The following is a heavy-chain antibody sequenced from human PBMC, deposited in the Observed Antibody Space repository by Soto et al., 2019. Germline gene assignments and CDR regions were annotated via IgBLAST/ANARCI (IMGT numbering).Heavy chain of an antibody. V-gene: IGHV3-33*01. CDR1: GFTFSSYG. D-gene: IGHD3-16*01. Sequence: QVQLVESGGGVVQSGRSLRLSCAASGFTFSSYGMHWVRQAPGKGLEWVAVIWYDGSNKYYADSVKGRFTISRDNSKNTLYLQMNSLRAQATAVSYCARHSFNYFDYWGQGTLVTVSS. CDR3: ARHSFNYFDY. CDR2: IWYDGSNK. J-gene: IGHJ4*02.